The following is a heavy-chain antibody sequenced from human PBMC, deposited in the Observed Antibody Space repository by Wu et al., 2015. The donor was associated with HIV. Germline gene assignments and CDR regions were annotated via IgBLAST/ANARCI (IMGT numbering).Heavy chain of an antibody. Sequence: KALEATFSSYAISWVRTGPWTKGVEWMGRIIPIFGTANYAQKFQGRVTITADESTSTAYMELSSLRSEDTAVYYCARDRNLMVRGVNHYGMDVWGQGTTVTVSS. CDR3: ARDRNLMVRGVNHYGMDV. CDR1: EATFSSYA. D-gene: IGHD3-10*01. CDR2: IIPIFGTA. J-gene: IGHJ6*02. V-gene: IGHV1-69*15.